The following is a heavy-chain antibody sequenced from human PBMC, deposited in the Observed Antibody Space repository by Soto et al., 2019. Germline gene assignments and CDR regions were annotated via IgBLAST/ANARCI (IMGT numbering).Heavy chain of an antibody. Sequence: PSETLSLTCAVSGCSISSSNWLSWVRPPPGKGLEWIGEIYHSGSTNYNPSLKSRVTISVDKSKNQFSLKLSSVTAADTAVYYCARSSIVDTAMVYYFDYWGQGTLVTVSS. CDR1: GCSISSSNW. J-gene: IGHJ4*02. D-gene: IGHD5-18*01. CDR2: IYHSGST. V-gene: IGHV4-4*02. CDR3: ARSSIVDTAMVYYFDY.